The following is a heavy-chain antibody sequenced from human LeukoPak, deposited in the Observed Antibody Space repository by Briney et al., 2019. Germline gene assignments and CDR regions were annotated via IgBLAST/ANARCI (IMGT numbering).Heavy chain of an antibody. J-gene: IGHJ4*02. V-gene: IGHV1-18*01. D-gene: IGHD3-16*01. CDR1: GFTFTSYG. CDR2: ISAYNGNT. Sequence: GGSLRLSCAASGFTFTSYGISWVRQAPGQGLEWMGWISAYNGNTNYAQKLQGRVTMTTDTSTSTAYMELRSLRSDDTAVYYCARDGGNFDYWGQGTLVTVSS. CDR3: ARDGGNFDY.